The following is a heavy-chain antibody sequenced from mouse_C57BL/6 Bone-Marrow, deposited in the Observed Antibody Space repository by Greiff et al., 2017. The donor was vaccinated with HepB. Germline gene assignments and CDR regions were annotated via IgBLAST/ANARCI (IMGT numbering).Heavy chain of an antibody. V-gene: IGHV1-15*01. CDR1: GYTFTDYE. CDR2: IDPETGGT. CDR3: TRLMRFAY. J-gene: IGHJ3*01. Sequence: VKLVESGAELVRPGASVTLSCKASGYTFTDYEMHWVKQTPVHGLEWIGAIDPETGGTAYNQKFKGKAIMTADKSSSTAYMELRSLTSEDSAVYYCTRLMRFAYWGQGTLVTVSA. D-gene: IGHD2-3*01.